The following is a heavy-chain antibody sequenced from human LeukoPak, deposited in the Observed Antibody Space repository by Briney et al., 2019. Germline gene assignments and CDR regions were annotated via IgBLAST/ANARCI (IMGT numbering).Heavy chain of an antibody. Sequence: SXXRQAPGQGLEWMGGIIPIFGTANYAQKFQGRVTITADESTSTAYMELSSLRSEDTAVYYCARGTPFDSSGYHYYFDYWGQGTLVTVSS. J-gene: IGHJ4*02. V-gene: IGHV1-69*01. CDR3: ARGTPFDSSGYHYYFDY. CDR2: IIPIFGTA. D-gene: IGHD3-22*01.